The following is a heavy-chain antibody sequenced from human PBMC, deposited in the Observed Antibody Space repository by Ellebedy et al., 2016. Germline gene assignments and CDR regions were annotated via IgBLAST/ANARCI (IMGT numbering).Heavy chain of an antibody. CDR2: LSGSGPKT. CDR3: AKHETDGDYYFDL. J-gene: IGHJ2*01. Sequence: GGSLRLSXAASGFTFKTYAMSWVRQAPGEGLEWVSTLSGSGPKTYYADSVQGRFTISRDNSKSTLYLQMNSLRAEDTAVYYCAKHETDGDYYFDLWGCGTLVTVSS. CDR1: GFTFKTYA. D-gene: IGHD2-21*01. V-gene: IGHV3-23*01.